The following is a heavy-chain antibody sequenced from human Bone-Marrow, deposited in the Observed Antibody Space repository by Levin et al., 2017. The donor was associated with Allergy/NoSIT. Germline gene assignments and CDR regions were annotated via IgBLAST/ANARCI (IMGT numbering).Heavy chain of an antibody. CDR2: ISGSGGST. J-gene: IGHJ4*02. Sequence: GESLKISCAASGFTFSSYAMSWVRQAPGKGLEWVSGISGSGGSTYYADSVKGRFTISRDNSKNTLYLQMNSLRAEDTAVYYCAKEGLEWLLYTYFDYWGQGTLVTVSS. CDR1: GFTFSSYA. CDR3: AKEGLEWLLYTYFDY. V-gene: IGHV3-23*01. D-gene: IGHD3-3*01.